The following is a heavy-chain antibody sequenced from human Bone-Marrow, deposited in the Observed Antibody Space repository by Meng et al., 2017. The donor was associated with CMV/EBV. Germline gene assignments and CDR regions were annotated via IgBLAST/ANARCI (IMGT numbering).Heavy chain of an antibody. V-gene: IGHV3-21*01. CDR3: ARDRARVVGAFYYYYGMDV. CDR2: ISSSSSYI. Sequence: GESLKISCAASGFTFSSYAMHWVRQAPGKGLEWVSSISSSSSYIYYADSVKGRFTISRDNAKNSLYLQMNSLRAEDTAVYYCARDRARVVGAFYYYYGMDVWGQGTTVTVSS. D-gene: IGHD1-26*01. J-gene: IGHJ6*02. CDR1: GFTFSSYA.